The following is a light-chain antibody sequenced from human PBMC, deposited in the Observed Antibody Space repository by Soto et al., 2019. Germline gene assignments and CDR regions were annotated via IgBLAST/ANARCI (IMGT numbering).Light chain of an antibody. CDR2: SNN. J-gene: IGLJ1*01. Sequence: QSVLTQPPSASGTPGQRVTISCSGSSSNIGTDTVNWYQHLPGTAPKLLIYSNNQRPSGVPDRFSGSKSGTSASLAISGLQSEDEADYYCAAWDDRLKGYVFGTGTKLTVL. CDR3: AAWDDRLKGYV. V-gene: IGLV1-44*01. CDR1: SSNIGTDT.